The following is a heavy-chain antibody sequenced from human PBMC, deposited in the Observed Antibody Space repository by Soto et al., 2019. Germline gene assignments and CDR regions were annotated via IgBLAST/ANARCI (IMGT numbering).Heavy chain of an antibody. CDR1: GGTFSSYA. Sequence: QVQLVQSGAEVKKPGSSVKVSCKASGGTFSSYAISWVRQAPGQGLEWMGGIIPIFGTANYAQKFQGRVTSTADKSTSTAYMELSSLRSEDTAVYYCSSAKGFWRGLGRVNGMDVWGQGTTVTVSS. CDR3: SSAKGFWRGLGRVNGMDV. V-gene: IGHV1-69*06. J-gene: IGHJ6*02. CDR2: IIPIFGTA. D-gene: IGHD3-3*01.